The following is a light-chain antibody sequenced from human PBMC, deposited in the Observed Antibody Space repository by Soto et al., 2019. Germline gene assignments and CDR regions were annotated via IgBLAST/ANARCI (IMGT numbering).Light chain of an antibody. Sequence: PWERATLSCRASQSVASSYLAWYQQKPGQAPRLVIHGASSRATGIPDRFSGSGSGTDFILTISRLEPEDFAVYYCQQYGNSHFTFGPGTKVDIK. J-gene: IGKJ3*01. CDR3: QQYGNSHFT. CDR1: QSVASSY. V-gene: IGKV3-20*01. CDR2: GAS.